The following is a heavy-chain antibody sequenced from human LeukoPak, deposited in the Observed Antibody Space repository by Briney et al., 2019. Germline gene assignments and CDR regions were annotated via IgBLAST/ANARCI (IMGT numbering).Heavy chain of an antibody. CDR1: GYSISSGYY. Sequence: SETLSLTCTVSGYSISSGYYWGWIRQPPGKGLEWIGSIYHSGSTYYNPSLKSRVTISVDTSKNQFSLKLSSVTAADTAVYYCAGIVVVPAALNWFDPWGQGTLVTVSS. CDR2: IYHSGST. D-gene: IGHD2-2*01. J-gene: IGHJ5*02. V-gene: IGHV4-38-2*02. CDR3: AGIVVVPAALNWFDP.